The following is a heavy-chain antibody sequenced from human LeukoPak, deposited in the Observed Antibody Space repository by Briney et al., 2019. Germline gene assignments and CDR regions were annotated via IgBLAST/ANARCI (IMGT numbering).Heavy chain of an antibody. V-gene: IGHV1-2*02. CDR1: GYTFTGYY. CDR2: INPNSGGT. D-gene: IGHD3-22*01. CDR3: ARDTYYYDSSGYQPGY. J-gene: IGHJ4*02. Sequence: GASVEVSCKASGYTFTGYYMHWVRQAPGQGLEWMGWINPNSGGTNYAQKFQGRVTMTRDTSISTAYMELSRLRSDDTAVYYCARDTYYYDSSGYQPGYWGQGTLVTVSS.